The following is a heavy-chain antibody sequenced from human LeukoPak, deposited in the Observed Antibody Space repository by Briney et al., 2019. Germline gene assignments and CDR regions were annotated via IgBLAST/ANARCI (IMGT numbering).Heavy chain of an antibody. J-gene: IGHJ6*03. CDR3: ARQYDSYYYYVDV. V-gene: IGHV4-38-2*01. D-gene: IGHD3-3*01. Sequence: SETLSLTCAVSGYSISNGYYWVWIRPPPGKGLEWIGSLYHSDSTYYNPSLKSRVTMSVDTSKNQFSLKLSFVTAADTAVYYCARQYDSYYYYVDVWGKGTTVTVSS. CDR1: GYSISNGYY. CDR2: LYHSDST.